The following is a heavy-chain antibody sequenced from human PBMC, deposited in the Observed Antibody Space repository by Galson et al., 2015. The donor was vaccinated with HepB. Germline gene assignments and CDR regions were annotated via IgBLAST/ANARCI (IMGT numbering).Heavy chain of an antibody. CDR3: AKDRVSGWSFFDK. CDR2: ISGAGGTK. CDR1: GFTFASYA. Sequence: SLRLSCAASGFTFASYAMNWVRQAPGRGLEWASSISGAGGTKYYTASVKGRFTISRDNSKDTLYLHMNNLRADDTAVYYCAKDRVSGWSFFDKWGPGTRVIVSS. D-gene: IGHD6-13*01. J-gene: IGHJ4*02. V-gene: IGHV3-23*01.